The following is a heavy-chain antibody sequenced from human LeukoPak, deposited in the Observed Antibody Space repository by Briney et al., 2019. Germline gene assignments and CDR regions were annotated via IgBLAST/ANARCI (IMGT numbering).Heavy chain of an antibody. CDR2: IYYNGNT. Sequence: SETLSLTCKISNGSISGDYWSWIRLPPGKALEWIGSIYYNGNTHYNPSLESRLTMSVDTSNNQFSMKLTSVTAADTAMYYCARYRGYFDYWGQGTLVTVFS. D-gene: IGHD3-16*02. CDR3: ARYRGYFDY. CDR1: NGSISGDY. J-gene: IGHJ4*02. V-gene: IGHV4-59*13.